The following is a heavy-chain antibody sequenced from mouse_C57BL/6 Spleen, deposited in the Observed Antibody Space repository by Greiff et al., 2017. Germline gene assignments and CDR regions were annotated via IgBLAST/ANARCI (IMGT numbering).Heavy chain of an antibody. CDR2: IYPGDGDT. CDR3: ARRLDYSNYGDFDY. V-gene: IGHV1-82*01. Sequence: QVQLQQPGPELVKPGASVKISCKASGYAFSSSWMNWVKQRPGKGLEWIGRIYPGDGDTNYNGKFKGKATLTADKSSSTAYMQLSSLTSEDSAVYFCARRLDYSNYGDFDYWGQGTTLTVSS. J-gene: IGHJ2*01. CDR1: GYAFSSSW. D-gene: IGHD2-5*01.